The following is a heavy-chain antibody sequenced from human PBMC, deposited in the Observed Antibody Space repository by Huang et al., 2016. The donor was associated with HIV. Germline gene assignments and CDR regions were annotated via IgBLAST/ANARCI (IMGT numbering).Heavy chain of an antibody. CDR2: IYYSGST. Sequence: QVQLQESGPGLVKPSETLSLTCTVFGDSISSHYWSWFRQPPGKGLEWIGSIYYSGSTNYNPSLSRRVTTSADTSRNQFSLKWRSVTAADTAVYYCARARYFGPPTTINWFDPWGQGTLVTVSS. CDR3: ARARYFGPPTTINWFDP. V-gene: IGHV4-59*11. CDR1: GDSISSHY. D-gene: IGHD3-9*01. J-gene: IGHJ5*02.